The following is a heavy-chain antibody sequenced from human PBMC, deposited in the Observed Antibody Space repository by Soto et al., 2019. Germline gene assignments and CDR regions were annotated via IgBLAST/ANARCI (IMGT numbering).Heavy chain of an antibody. CDR1: GGSMRNDF. CDR2: IHYSGTT. CDR3: AAGEASSRNLAPYYLDF. V-gene: IGHV4-59*01. Sequence: PSETLSLTCTVSGGSMRNDFWTWIRQPPGKGLEWIGYIHYSGTTSFFPSYNPSLRSRVTISEDTSKNQFSLKLLSVTTAGTAVYFCAAGEASSRNLAPYYLDFWGQGTLVTAPQ. J-gene: IGHJ4*02. D-gene: IGHD6-13*01.